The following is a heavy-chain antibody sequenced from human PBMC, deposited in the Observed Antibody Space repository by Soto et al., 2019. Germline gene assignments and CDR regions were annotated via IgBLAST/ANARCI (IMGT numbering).Heavy chain of an antibody. CDR1: GFTFSSYA. Sequence: SLRLSCAASGFTFSSYAMSWVRQAPGKGLEWVSAISGSGGSTYYADSVKGRFTISRDNSKNTLYLQMNSLRAEDTAVYYCAKRSYYDFWSSDYFDYWGQGTLVTVSS. CDR2: ISGSGGST. D-gene: IGHD3-3*01. CDR3: AKRSYYDFWSSDYFDY. V-gene: IGHV3-23*01. J-gene: IGHJ4*02.